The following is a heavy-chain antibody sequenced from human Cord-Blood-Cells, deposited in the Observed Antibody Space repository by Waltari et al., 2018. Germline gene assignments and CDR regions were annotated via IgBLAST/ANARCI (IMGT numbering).Heavy chain of an antibody. Sequence: QLQLVQSGVEATQPAALVKVSCKASGDTLTGYSMHWVRQATGQGLECMGWINPNSGGTNYAQKFQGRVTMTRDTSISTAYMELSRLRSDDTAVYYCARDLTFPTWGQGTLVTVSS. CDR1: GDTLTGYS. J-gene: IGHJ5*02. V-gene: IGHV1-2*02. CDR3: ARDLTFPT. CDR2: INPNSGGT.